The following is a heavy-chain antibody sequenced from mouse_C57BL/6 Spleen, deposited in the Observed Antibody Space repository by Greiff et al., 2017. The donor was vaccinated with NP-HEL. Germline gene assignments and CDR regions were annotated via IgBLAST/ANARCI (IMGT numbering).Heavy chain of an antibody. Sequence: QVQLKQPGAELVMPGASVKLSCKASGYTFTSYWMHWVKQRPGQGLEWIGEIDPSDSYTNYNQKFKGKSTLTVDKSSSTAYMQLSSLTSEDSAVYYCARNYYGSSLYYFDYWGQGTTLTVSS. CDR1: GYTFTSYW. D-gene: IGHD1-1*01. J-gene: IGHJ2*01. CDR3: ARNYYGSSLYYFDY. V-gene: IGHV1-69*01. CDR2: IDPSDSYT.